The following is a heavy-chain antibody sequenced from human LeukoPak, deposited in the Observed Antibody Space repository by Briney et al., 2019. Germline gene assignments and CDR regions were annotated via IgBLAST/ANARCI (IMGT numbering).Heavy chain of an antibody. CDR2: IRNKANSYAT. Sequence: PGGSLRLSCAASGFTFSGSAMHWVRQASGKGLEWVGRIRNKANSYATAYAASVKSRFTISRDDSKNTAYLQMNSLKTEDTAVYYCTSAMVGSSLYYFDYWGQGTLVTVSS. CDR1: GFTFSGSA. CDR3: TSAMVGSSLYYFDY. J-gene: IGHJ4*02. V-gene: IGHV3-73*01. D-gene: IGHD6-13*01.